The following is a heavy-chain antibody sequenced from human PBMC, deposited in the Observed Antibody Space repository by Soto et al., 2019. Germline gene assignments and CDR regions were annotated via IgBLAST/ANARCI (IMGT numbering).Heavy chain of an antibody. CDR2: ISAYNGNT. V-gene: IGHV1-18*01. CDR1: GYTFTSYG. Sequence: ASVKVSCKASGYTFTSYGISWVRQAPGQGLEWMGWISAYNGNTNYAQKLQGRVTMTTDTSTSTAYMELRSLRSDDTAMYYCARKAVTYPGPVWFDPWGQGTLVTVSS. J-gene: IGHJ5*02. CDR3: ARKAVTYPGPVWFDP. D-gene: IGHD3-16*02.